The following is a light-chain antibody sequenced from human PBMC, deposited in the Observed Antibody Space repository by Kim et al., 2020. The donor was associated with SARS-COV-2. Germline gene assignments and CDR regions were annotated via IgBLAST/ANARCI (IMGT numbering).Light chain of an antibody. V-gene: IGKV1-9*01. Sequence: IQLTQSPSSLSASVGDRVTITCRASQGVSTYLAWYQQKPGKVPKFLIYAASTLQSGVPSRFSGSGSGTDFTLTISSLQPEDFATYYCQQLKNYPLTFGGGTKVDVK. J-gene: IGKJ4*01. CDR1: QGVSTY. CDR3: QQLKNYPLT. CDR2: AAS.